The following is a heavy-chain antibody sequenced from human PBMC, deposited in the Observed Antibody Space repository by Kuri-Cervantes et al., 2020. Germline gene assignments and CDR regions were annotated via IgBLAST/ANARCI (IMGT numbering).Heavy chain of an antibody. CDR1: GYTFTSYA. Sequence: ASVKVSCKASGYTFTSYAMNWVRQAPGQGLEWMGWINTNTGNPTYAQGFTGRFVFSLDTSVSTAYLQISSLKAEDTAVYYCARAPYCSSTSCYAGPRYNWFDPWGQGTLVTVSS. CDR3: ARAPYCSSTSCYAGPRYNWFDP. D-gene: IGHD2-2*01. CDR2: INTNTGNP. J-gene: IGHJ5*02. V-gene: IGHV7-4-1*02.